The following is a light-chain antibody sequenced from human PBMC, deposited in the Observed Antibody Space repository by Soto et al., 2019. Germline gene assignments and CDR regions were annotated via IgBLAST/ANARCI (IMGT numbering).Light chain of an antibody. CDR3: QTWATGIVV. V-gene: IGLV4-69*01. J-gene: IGLJ2*01. Sequence: QPVLTQAPSASASLGASVKLTCTLSSGHSSYAIAWHQQQPEKGPRYLMKLDNDGSHTKGDGIPDRFSGSSSGAERYLTISSLQSEDEADYYCQTWATGIVVFGGGTKLTVL. CDR2: LDNDGSH. CDR1: SGHSSYA.